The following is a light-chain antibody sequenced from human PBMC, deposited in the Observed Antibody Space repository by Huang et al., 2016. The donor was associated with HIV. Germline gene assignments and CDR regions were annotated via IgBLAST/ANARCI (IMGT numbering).Light chain of an antibody. J-gene: IGKJ2*01. V-gene: IGKV1-39*01. CDR2: STS. CDR3: QQSYSTPRMYT. CDR1: QSISIY. Sequence: DIQMTQCPSSLSASVGDRVTISCRASQSISIYLNWYHQRPGRAPKLLIYSTSNLQSGVPSRFSGSGSGTNFTLTISSLQPEDFATYYCQQSYSTPRMYTFGQGTKLEIK.